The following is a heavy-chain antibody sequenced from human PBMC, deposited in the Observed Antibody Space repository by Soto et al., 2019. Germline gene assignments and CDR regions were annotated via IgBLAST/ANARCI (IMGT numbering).Heavy chain of an antibody. D-gene: IGHD5-12*01. Sequence: EVQVLESGGGLVQPGGSLRLSCTASGFTFSSYAMIWVRQAPGKGLEWVSGISGSGVSTYYADSVKGRFAISRDNSKNTLYLQMNSLGAEDTAVYYCAKGGRGDGYNTFDYWGQGTLVTVSS. CDR1: GFTFSSYA. J-gene: IGHJ4*02. V-gene: IGHV3-23*01. CDR3: AKGGRGDGYNTFDY. CDR2: ISGSGVST.